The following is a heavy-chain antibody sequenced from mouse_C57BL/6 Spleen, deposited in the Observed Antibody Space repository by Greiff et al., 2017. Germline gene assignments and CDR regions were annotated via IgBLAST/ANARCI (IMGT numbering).Heavy chain of an antibody. D-gene: IGHD2-4*01. V-gene: IGHV1-52*01. J-gene: IGHJ2*01. CDR2: IDPSDSET. Sequence: QVQLQQPGAELVRPGSSVKLSCKASGYTFTSYWMHWVKQRPIQGLEWIGNIDPSDSETHYNQKFKDKATLTVDKSSSTAYMQLSSLTSEDSAVYYCARWVYDYDEGNYFDYGGQGTTLTVSS. CDR1: GYTFTSYW. CDR3: ARWVYDYDEGNYFDY.